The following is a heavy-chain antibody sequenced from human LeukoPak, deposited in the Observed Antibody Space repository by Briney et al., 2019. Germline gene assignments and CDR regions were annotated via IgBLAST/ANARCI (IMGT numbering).Heavy chain of an antibody. J-gene: IGHJ4*02. CDR1: GDTFSNYV. V-gene: IGHV1-69*13. D-gene: IGHD6-13*01. CDR3: AREDSSSWYYY. CDR2: ITPMFGST. Sequence: REASVKVSCKASGDTFSNYVISWFRQAPGQRPEWMGGITPMFGSTYFTQKFQGRVTITADESTSTAYMELSSLRSEDTAVYYCAREDSSSWYYYWGQGTLVTVSS.